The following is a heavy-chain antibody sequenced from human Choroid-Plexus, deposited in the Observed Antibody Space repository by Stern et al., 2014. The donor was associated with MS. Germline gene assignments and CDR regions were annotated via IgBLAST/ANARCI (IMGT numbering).Heavy chain of an antibody. CDR2: ISYDGSDK. V-gene: IGHV3-30*18. J-gene: IGHJ4*02. D-gene: IGHD2-15*01. CDR3: AKDRQWSTYFFDY. CDR1: GFTFSNFG. Sequence: VHLVEPGGGVAQPGRPLILSCAASGFTFSNFGMHWVRQAPGKGLEWVALISYDGSDKYYADSVKGRFTIFRDNSKNTLYMHMNSLRAEDTAVYYCAKDRQWSTYFFDYWGQGSLVTVSS.